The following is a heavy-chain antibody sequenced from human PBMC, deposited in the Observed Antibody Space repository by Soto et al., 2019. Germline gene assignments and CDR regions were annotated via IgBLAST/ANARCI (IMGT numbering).Heavy chain of an antibody. CDR1: GYSFTSYW. CDR3: AVYYDFWSGYSSDAFDI. V-gene: IGHV5-51*01. CDR2: IYPGDSDT. Sequence: GESLNISCKGSGYSFTSYWIGLVRQMPGKGLEWMGIIYPGDSDTRYSPSFQGQVTISADKSISTAYLQWSSLKASDTAMYYCAVYYDFWSGYSSDAFDIWGQGTMVTVSS. D-gene: IGHD3-3*01. J-gene: IGHJ3*02.